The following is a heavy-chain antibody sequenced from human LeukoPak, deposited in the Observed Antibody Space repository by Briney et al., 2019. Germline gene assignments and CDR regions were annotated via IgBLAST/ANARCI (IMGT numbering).Heavy chain of an antibody. J-gene: IGHJ4*02. V-gene: IGHV1-18*01. CDR1: LYSFTSSG. D-gene: IGHD6-19*01. Sequence: ASVKVSCKPSLYSFTSSGVRSVRQAPGQGLEWMGWICAYNGNTNYAQKIQGRVTMTTATSTSTAYMELRSLRSDDTAVYYCARDPWAIAVAGTDYFDYWGQGTLVTVSS. CDR2: ICAYNGNT. CDR3: ARDPWAIAVAGTDYFDY.